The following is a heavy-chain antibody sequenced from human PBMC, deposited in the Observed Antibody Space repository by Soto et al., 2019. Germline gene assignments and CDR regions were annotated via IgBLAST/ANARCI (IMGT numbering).Heavy chain of an antibody. Sequence: SETLSLTCPVSGGSINNYYWSWFRQAPGKGLEWIGSIYYRGSANNNPSLKSRLTISVDTSKNQFSLKLSSVTAADTAIYYCVRANYFDPWGQGALVTVSS. J-gene: IGHJ4*02. CDR1: GGSINNYY. CDR2: IYYRGSA. CDR3: VRANYFDP. V-gene: IGHV4-59*01.